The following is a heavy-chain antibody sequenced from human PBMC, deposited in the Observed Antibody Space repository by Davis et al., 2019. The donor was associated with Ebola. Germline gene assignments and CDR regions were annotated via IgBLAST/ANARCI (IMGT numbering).Heavy chain of an antibody. CDR3: AIPDCSGDGCFSVYIKY. D-gene: IGHD2-15*01. Sequence: GGSLRLSCAASGFTFSSYGMHWVRQAPGKGLEWVAVISYDGSNKYYADSVKGRFTISRDNSNNILYLQMNSLRAEDTAVYYCAIPDCSGDGCFSVYIKYWGQGTLVTVSS. V-gene: IGHV3-30*03. CDR1: GFTFSSYG. J-gene: IGHJ4*02. CDR2: ISYDGSNK.